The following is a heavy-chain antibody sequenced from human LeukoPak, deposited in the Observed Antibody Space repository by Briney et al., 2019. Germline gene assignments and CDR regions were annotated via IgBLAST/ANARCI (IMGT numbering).Heavy chain of an antibody. J-gene: IGHJ4*02. D-gene: IGHD1-1*01. V-gene: IGHV3-74*01. CDR2: INNDEITT. Sequence: GGSLRLSCAASGFTFSNAWMSWVRQAPGKGLVWVSRINNDEITTTYADSVKGRFTISRDNAKNTLYLQMNSLRAEDTAIYYCARGGPGTGMDYWGQGALVTVSS. CDR3: ARGGPGTGMDY. CDR1: GFTFSNAW.